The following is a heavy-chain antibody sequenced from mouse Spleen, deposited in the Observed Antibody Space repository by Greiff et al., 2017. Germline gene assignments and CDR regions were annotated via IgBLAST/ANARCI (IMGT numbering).Heavy chain of an antibody. V-gene: IGHV1-50*01. CDR1: GYTFTSYW. J-gene: IGHJ2*01. Sequence: QVQLKQSGAELVKPGASVKLSCKASGYTFTSYWMQWVKQRPGQGLEWIGEIDPSDSYTNYNQKFKGKATLTVDTSSSTAYMQLSSLTSEDSAVYYCAREGGNYFDYWGQGTTLTVSS. CDR3: AREGGNYFDY. CDR2: IDPSDSYT.